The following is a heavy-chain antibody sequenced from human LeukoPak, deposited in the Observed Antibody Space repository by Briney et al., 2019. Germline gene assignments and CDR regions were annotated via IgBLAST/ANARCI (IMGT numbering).Heavy chain of an antibody. V-gene: IGHV4-39*01. Sequence: SETLSLTCTVSGCSISSSSYYWGWIRQPPGKGLEWIGSIYYSGSTYYNPSLKSRVTISVDTSKNQFSLKLSSVTAADTAVYYCARHHYDFWSGYWGGTYNWFDPWGQGTLVTVSS. CDR3: ARHHYDFWSGYWGGTYNWFDP. D-gene: IGHD3-3*01. CDR1: GCSISSSSYY. J-gene: IGHJ5*02. CDR2: IYYSGST.